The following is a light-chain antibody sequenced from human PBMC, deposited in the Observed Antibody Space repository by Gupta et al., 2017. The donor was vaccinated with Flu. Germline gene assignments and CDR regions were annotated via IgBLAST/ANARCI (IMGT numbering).Light chain of an antibody. CDR1: SSDIAGYHS. CDR2: EVT. Sequence: QSALTQPASVSACPRPSLTISCAAASSDIAGYHSVSWYQQPPGKAPKLLIFEVTNRPSGVSARFSGSKSDNTASLTISGLQPEDEADYYCSSYSNTNTLVLFGGGTQLTV. J-gene: IGLJ2*01. CDR3: SSYSNTNTLVL. V-gene: IGLV2-14*01.